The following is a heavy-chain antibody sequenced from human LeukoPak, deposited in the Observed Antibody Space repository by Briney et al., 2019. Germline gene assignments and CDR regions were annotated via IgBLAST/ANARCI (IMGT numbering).Heavy chain of an antibody. J-gene: IGHJ4*02. CDR2: ISFSSTTI. CDR3: ARVPHDYSDYVAY. D-gene: IGHD4-11*01. Sequence: GGTLRLSCAASGFSFDTYSMNWFRQAPGKGLEWVAYISFSSTTIFYADFVKGRFTISRDNAQNSLCLQMSSLRAEDTAVYYCARVPHDYSDYVAYWGQGTLVTVSS. V-gene: IGHV3-48*04. CDR1: GFSFDTYS.